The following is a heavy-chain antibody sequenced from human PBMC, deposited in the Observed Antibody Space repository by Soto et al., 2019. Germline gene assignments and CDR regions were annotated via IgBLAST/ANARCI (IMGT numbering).Heavy chain of an antibody. CDR3: ARTVYSSSQQLNYYYYYGMDV. V-gene: IGHV3-23*01. Sequence: GGSLRLSCAASGFTFSSYAMSWVRQAPGKGLEWVSGISGGGGSTYYADSVKGRFTISRDNAKNTLYLQMNSLRAEDTAVYYCARTVYSSSQQLNYYYYYGMDVWGQGTTVTVSS. D-gene: IGHD6-13*01. J-gene: IGHJ6*02. CDR2: ISGGGGST. CDR1: GFTFSSYA.